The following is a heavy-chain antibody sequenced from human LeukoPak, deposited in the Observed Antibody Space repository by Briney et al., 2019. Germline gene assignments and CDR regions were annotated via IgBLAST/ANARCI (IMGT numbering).Heavy chain of an antibody. Sequence: GGSLRLSCAASGFTFSSHGMHWVRQAPGKGLEWVALIWYDGSNKYYADSVKGRFTISRDNSKHTLYLQMDSLRAEDTAVYYCARDRRDWFGGGYYFDYWGQGTLVTVSS. CDR3: ARDRRDWFGGGYYFDY. CDR2: IWYDGSNK. J-gene: IGHJ4*02. V-gene: IGHV3-33*01. D-gene: IGHD3-10*01. CDR1: GFTFSSHG.